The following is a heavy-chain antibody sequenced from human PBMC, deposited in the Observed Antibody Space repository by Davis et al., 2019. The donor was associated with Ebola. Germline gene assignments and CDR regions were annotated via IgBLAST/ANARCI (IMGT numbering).Heavy chain of an antibody. CDR1: GYTFTSYA. CDR3: ARDVDTAMVSY. D-gene: IGHD5-18*01. Sequence: AASVKVSCKASGYTFTSYAMNWVRQAPGQGLEWMGWIIPILGIANYAQKFQGRVTITADKSTSTAYMELSSLRSEDTAVYYCARDVDTAMVSYWGQGTLVTVSS. V-gene: IGHV1-69*10. CDR2: IIPILGIA. J-gene: IGHJ4*02.